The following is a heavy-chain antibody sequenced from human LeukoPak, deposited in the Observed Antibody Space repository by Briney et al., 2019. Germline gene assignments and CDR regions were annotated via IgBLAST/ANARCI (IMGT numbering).Heavy chain of an antibody. CDR1: DGSISSSSYY. CDR2: IYYSGST. Sequence: SETLSLTCTVSDGSISSSSYYWGWIRQPPGKGLEWIGSIYYSGSTYYNPSLKSRVTISVDTSKNQFSLKLSSVTAADTAVYYCARQRGIYYDSRIDPWGQGTLVTVSS. V-gene: IGHV4-39*01. CDR3: ARQRGIYYDSRIDP. D-gene: IGHD3-22*01. J-gene: IGHJ5*02.